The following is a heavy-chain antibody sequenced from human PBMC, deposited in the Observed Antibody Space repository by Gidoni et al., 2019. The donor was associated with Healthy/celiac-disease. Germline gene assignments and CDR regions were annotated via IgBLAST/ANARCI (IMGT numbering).Heavy chain of an antibody. CDR2: ISSSSSYI. D-gene: IGHD1-26*01. CDR3: ARDYSGYVDY. J-gene: IGHJ4*02. Sequence: EVQLGESGGGLVKPGGSMRLSWGASGCTCSSYSMNWVRQAPGKGLEGFSSISSSSSYIFYADSVTGRFTISRDNAKNSLYLQMNSLRAEDTAVYYCARDYSGYVDYWGQGTLVTVSS. V-gene: IGHV3-21*01. CDR1: GCTCSSYS.